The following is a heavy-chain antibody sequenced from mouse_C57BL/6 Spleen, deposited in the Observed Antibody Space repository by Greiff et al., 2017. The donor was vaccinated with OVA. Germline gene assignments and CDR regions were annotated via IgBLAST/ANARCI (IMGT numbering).Heavy chain of an antibody. D-gene: IGHD1-1*01. CDR1: GYTFTSYW. J-gene: IGHJ4*01. CDR2: IDPNSGGT. Sequence: VQLQQPGAELVKPGASVKLSCKASGYTFTSYWMHWVKQSPGRGLEWIGRIDPNSGGTKYNENVKSKATLTVDKPSSTAYMQLSSLTSEDSAVYYCAIYYYGSGYDYYAMDYWGPGASVTVSS. V-gene: IGHV1-72*01. CDR3: AIYYYGSGYDYYAMDY.